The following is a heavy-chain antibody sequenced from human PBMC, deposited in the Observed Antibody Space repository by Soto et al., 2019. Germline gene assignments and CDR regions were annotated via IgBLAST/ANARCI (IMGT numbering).Heavy chain of an antibody. Sequence: GASVKVSCKASGYTFTSYYMHWVRQAPGQGLEWMGIINPSGGSTSYAQKFQGRVTMTRDTSTSTVYMELSSLRSEDTAVYYCARDYYGSGSYLYYFDYWGQGTLVTVSS. CDR1: GYTFTSYY. D-gene: IGHD3-10*01. CDR3: ARDYYGSGSYLYYFDY. J-gene: IGHJ4*02. V-gene: IGHV1-46*01. CDR2: INPSGGST.